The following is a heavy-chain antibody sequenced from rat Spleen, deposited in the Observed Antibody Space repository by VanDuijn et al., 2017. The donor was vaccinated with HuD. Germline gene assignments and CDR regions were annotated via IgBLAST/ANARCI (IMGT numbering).Heavy chain of an antibody. J-gene: IGHJ2*01. CDR1: GFSFSDYN. V-gene: IGHV5-29*01. CDR2: ISSDGSGT. D-gene: IGHD1-5*01. Sequence: EVQLVESDGGLVQPGESLKVSCAASGFSFSDYNMAWVRQAPTKGLEWVATISSDGSGTYYRDSVKGRFTVSRDNAKNTLYLQMDSLRSEDTATYYCARHDRYNSFDYWGQGVMVTVSS. CDR3: ARHDRYNSFDY.